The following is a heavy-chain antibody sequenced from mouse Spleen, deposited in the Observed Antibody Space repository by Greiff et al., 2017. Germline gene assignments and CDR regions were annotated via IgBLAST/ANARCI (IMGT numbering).Heavy chain of an antibody. J-gene: IGHJ3*01. CDR1: GFTFSSYA. V-gene: IGHV5-9*04. D-gene: IGHD2-4*01. Sequence: EVKVVESGGGLVKLGGSLKLSCAASGFTFSSYAMSWVRQTPEKRLEWVATISSGGGNTYYPDSVKGRFTISRDNAKNTLYLQMSSLKSEDTAMYYCARQSGYYDYDGDWFAYWGQGTLVTVSA. CDR2: ISSGGGNT. CDR3: ARQSGYYDYDGDWFAY.